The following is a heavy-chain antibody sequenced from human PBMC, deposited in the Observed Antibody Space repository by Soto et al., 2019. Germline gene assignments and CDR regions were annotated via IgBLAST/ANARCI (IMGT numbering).Heavy chain of an antibody. CDR3: VKDRVPGAYGHYYGMDV. J-gene: IGHJ6*02. CDR1: GLTFNNSG. Sequence: PGGSLRLSCRVSGLTFNNSGMHWVRQATGKGLEWMAVISYDGSDKYYADFVKGLVIISRDNSKNTLNLEMNSLRAEDTATYYCVKDRVPGAYGHYYGMDVWGQGTTVTVSS. CDR2: ISYDGSDK. D-gene: IGHD5-12*01. V-gene: IGHV3-30*18.